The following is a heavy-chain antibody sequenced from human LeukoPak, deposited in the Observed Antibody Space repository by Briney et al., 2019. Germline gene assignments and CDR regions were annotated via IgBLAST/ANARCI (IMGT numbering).Heavy chain of an antibody. CDR2: IYYSGGT. CDR1: GGSISSYY. Sequence: SETLSLTCTVSGGSISSYYWSWIRQPPGKGLEWIGYIYYSGGTNYNPSLKSRVTISVDTSKNQFSLKLSSVTAADTAVYYCARGPIAKYWGQGTLVTVSS. J-gene: IGHJ4*02. V-gene: IGHV4-59*01. CDR3: ARGPIAKY.